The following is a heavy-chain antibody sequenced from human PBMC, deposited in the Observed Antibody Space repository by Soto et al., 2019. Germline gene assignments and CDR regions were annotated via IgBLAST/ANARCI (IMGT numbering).Heavy chain of an antibody. J-gene: IGHJ3*02. V-gene: IGHV3-13*01. Sequence: HPGGSLRLSCAASGFTFSSYDMHWVRQATGKGLEWVSAIGTAGDTYYPGSVKGRFTISRENAKNSLYLQMNSLRAGDTAVYYCARGYLLTPAWLQNPYRWAFDIWGQGTMVTVSS. CDR1: GFTFSSYD. CDR2: IGTAGDT. D-gene: IGHD3-16*01. CDR3: ARGYLLTPAWLQNPYRWAFDI.